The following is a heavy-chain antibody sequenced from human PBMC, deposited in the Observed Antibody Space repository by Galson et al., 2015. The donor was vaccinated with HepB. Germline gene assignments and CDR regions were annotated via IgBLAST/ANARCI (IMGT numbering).Heavy chain of an antibody. D-gene: IGHD5-12*01. CDR2: INSDGSST. CDR3: ARGPRYGGYLLGGVAFDI. CDR1: GFTFSSYW. V-gene: IGHV3-74*01. J-gene: IGHJ3*02. Sequence: SLRLSCAASGFTFSSYWMHWVRQAPGKGLVWVSRINSDGSSTSYADSVKGRFTISRDNAKNTLYLQMNSLRAEDTAVYYCARGPRYGGYLLGGVAFDIWGQGTMVTVSS.